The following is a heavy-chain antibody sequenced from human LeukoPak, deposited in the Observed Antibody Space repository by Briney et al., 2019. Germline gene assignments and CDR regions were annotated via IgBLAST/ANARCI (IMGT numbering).Heavy chain of an antibody. CDR3: ARTGPSYYDFWSGYFDY. D-gene: IGHD3-3*01. CDR2: INPSGGST. Sequence: ASVKVSCKASGYTFTSYYMHWVRQAPGQGLEWMGIINPSGGSTSYAQKFQGRVTMTRDTSTSTVYMELSSLRSDDTAEYYCARTGPSYYDFWSGYFDYWGQGTLVTVSS. V-gene: IGHV1-46*01. CDR1: GYTFTSYY. J-gene: IGHJ4*02.